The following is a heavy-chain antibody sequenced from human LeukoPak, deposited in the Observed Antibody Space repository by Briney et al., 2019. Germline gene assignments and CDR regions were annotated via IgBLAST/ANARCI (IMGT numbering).Heavy chain of an antibody. Sequence: ASVKVSCKAAGYTFTSYGISWVQRAPGQGLEWRGWISAYNGNTNYAQKLQGRVTMTTDTSTSTAYLQLRSLRSDDTAVYYCAIGRGSHFDYWGQATLVTVSS. D-gene: IGHD2-15*01. J-gene: IGHJ4*02. V-gene: IGHV1-18*04. CDR1: GYTFTSYG. CDR2: ISAYNGNT. CDR3: AIGRGSHFDY.